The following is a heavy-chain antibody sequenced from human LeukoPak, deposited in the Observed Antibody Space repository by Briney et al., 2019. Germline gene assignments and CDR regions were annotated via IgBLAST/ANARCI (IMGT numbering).Heavy chain of an antibody. CDR2: INSDGSST. Sequence: GGSLRLSCAASGFTFSSYWMHWVRQAPGKGLVWVSRINSDGSSTNYADSVKGRFTISRDNAKNTPYLQMSSLRAEDTAVYYCARDPGQQWFDFFDYWGQGTLVTVSS. J-gene: IGHJ4*02. CDR1: GFTFSSYW. CDR3: ARDPGQQWFDFFDY. D-gene: IGHD6-19*01. V-gene: IGHV3-74*01.